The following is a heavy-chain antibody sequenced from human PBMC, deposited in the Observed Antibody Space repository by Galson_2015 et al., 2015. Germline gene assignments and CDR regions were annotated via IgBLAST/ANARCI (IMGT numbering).Heavy chain of an antibody. CDR3: ARDRRFTFTAGTVVGFDY. J-gene: IGHJ4*02. CDR2: ISAYNGNT. D-gene: IGHD4-23*01. V-gene: IGHV1-18*01. Sequence: SVKVSCKASGYTFTSYGISWVRQAPGQGLEWMGWISAYNGNTNYAQKLQGRVTMTTDTSTSTAYMELRSLRSDDTAVYYCARDRRFTFTAGTVVGFDYWGQGTLVTVSS. CDR1: GYTFTSYG.